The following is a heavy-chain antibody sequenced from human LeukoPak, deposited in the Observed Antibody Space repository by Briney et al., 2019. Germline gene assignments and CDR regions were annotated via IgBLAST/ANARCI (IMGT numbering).Heavy chain of an antibody. J-gene: IGHJ4*02. V-gene: IGHV4-39*07. CDR2: INHSGST. Sequence: SETLSLTCTVSGGSVSSGSYYWSWIRQPPGKGLEWIGEINHSGSTNYNPSLKSRVTISVDTSKNQFSLKLSSVTAADTAVYYCARTPDYWGQGTLVTVSS. CDR1: GGSVSSGSYY. CDR3: ARTPDY.